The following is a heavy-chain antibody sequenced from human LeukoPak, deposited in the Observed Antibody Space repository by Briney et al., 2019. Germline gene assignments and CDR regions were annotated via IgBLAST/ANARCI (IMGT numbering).Heavy chain of an antibody. J-gene: IGHJ4*02. Sequence: GGSLRLSCAASGFTFSSYWMSWVRQAPGKGLEWVANIKQDGSEKYYVDSVKGRFTISRDNAKNSLYLQTNSLRAEDTAVYYCAKDLGAYSYGGGMNYWGQGTLVTVSS. V-gene: IGHV3-7*01. CDR2: IKQDGSEK. CDR1: GFTFSSYW. D-gene: IGHD5-18*01. CDR3: AKDLGAYSYGGGMNY.